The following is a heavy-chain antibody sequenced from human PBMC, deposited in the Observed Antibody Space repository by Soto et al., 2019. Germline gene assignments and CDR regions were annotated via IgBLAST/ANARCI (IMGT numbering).Heavy chain of an antibody. Sequence: GGSLRLSCTCSGFNFRDYAMSWSRQAPGKGLEWVGVIRSKAYGETADYAASVKGRFTIYRDDSKSTAYLQMNSLRDEDTAVYYCAVLGRHGWGQGTTVTVSS. V-gene: IGHV3-49*03. CDR3: AVLGRHG. J-gene: IGHJ6*02. CDR1: GFNFRDYA. CDR2: IRSKAYGETA. D-gene: IGHD3-10*01.